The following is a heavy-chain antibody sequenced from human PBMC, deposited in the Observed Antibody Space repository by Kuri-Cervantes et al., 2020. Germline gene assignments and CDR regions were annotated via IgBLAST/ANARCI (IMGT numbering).Heavy chain of an antibody. Sequence: GRSLRSSCAASRLTLSSYARSWVRQAPGKGRDWVSPFSGSGDTTYYADSVKGRFTISRDNAKNFLFLQMNSLETEDSDVYYCTRNTPNDFWGQGTLVTVSS. J-gene: IGHJ4*02. CDR3: TRNTPNDF. CDR2: FSGSGDTT. D-gene: IGHD5-18*01. CDR1: RLTLSSYA. V-gene: IGHV3-23*01.